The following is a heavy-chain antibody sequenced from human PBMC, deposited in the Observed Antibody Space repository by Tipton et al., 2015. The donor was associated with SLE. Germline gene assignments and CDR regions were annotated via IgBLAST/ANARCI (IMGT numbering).Heavy chain of an antibody. CDR2: IGNSGGTI. CDR1: GFTFSDYY. J-gene: IGHJ4*02. V-gene: IGHV3-11*04. D-gene: IGHD5-18*01. Sequence: SLRLSCAASGFTFSDYYMSWIRQAPGKGLEWISDIGNSGGTIYYADSVKGRFTISRDNAKNSLYLQMNSLRAEDTSVYFCARVGGGYSYGDFDSWGQGTLVTVSS. CDR3: ARVGGGYSYGDFDS.